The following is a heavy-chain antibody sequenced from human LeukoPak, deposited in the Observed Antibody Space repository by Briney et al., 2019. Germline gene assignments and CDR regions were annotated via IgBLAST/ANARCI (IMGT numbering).Heavy chain of an antibody. J-gene: IGHJ4*02. CDR2: IWYDGSNK. CDR1: GFSVSSYV. V-gene: IGHV3-33*01. D-gene: IGHD6-19*01. CDR3: ARWDSSGFDY. Sequence: GGSLRLSCAASGFSVSSYVIHWVRQAPGKGLEWVAVIWYDGSNKYYADSVKGRFTISRDNSKSTLYLEMNSLRAEDTAVYYCARWDSSGFDYWGQGTLVTVSS.